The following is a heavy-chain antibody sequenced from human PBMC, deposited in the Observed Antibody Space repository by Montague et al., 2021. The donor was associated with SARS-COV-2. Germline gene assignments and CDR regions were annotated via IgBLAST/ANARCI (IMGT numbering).Heavy chain of an antibody. Sequence: SETLSLTCTVSGGSLSPYYWFWIRQPPGKGLEWIGHIYFSGGANYNPSFKSRVAIPVDTSKNEISLKLKSVTAADTAIYYCARTSRGSRYFYGVDVWGQGTTVTVSS. D-gene: IGHD3-10*01. V-gene: IGHV4-59*01. CDR3: ARTSRGSRYFYGVDV. CDR1: GGSLSPYY. J-gene: IGHJ6*02. CDR2: IYFSGGA.